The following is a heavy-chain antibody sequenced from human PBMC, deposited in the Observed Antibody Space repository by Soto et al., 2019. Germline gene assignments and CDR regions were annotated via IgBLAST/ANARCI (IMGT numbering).Heavy chain of an antibody. V-gene: IGHV4-59*08. D-gene: IGHD2-15*01. Sequence: SETLSLTCTVSGGTISSWYWSWIRQPPGKGLEWIGYIYYSGSTNYNPSLKSRVTISVDTSKNQFSLKLSSVTAADTAVYYCARRWGRSFDYWGQGTLVTVSS. CDR3: ARRWGRSFDY. J-gene: IGHJ4*02. CDR2: IYYSGST. CDR1: GGTISSWY.